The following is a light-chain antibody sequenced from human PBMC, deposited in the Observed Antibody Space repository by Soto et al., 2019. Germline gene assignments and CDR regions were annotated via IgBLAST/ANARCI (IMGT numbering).Light chain of an antibody. CDR3: QHYCSSPWT. Sequence: EIVLTQSPGTLSLSPGERATLSCRASQSVTYLVWYQQKPGQAPRLLIYGASSRATGIPDRFSGSGSGTDFTLTSSRLEPEDFAVYYCQHYCSSPWTFGQGTKVEIK. V-gene: IGKV3-20*01. J-gene: IGKJ1*01. CDR2: GAS. CDR1: QSVTY.